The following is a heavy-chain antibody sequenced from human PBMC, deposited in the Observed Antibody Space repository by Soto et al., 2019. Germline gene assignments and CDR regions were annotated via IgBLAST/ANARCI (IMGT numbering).Heavy chain of an antibody. CDR2: IIPILGIA. J-gene: IGHJ4*02. Sequence: QVQLVQSGAEVKKPGASVKVSCKASGGTFSSYNISWVRQAPGQGLEWMGRIIPILGIANYAQKFQGRVTITADKSTSTAYMELRSLRSEDTAVYYCAGIASKTAAGTGNPDYWGQGTLVTVSS. D-gene: IGHD6-13*01. CDR1: GGTFSSYN. CDR3: AGIASKTAAGTGNPDY. V-gene: IGHV1-69*02.